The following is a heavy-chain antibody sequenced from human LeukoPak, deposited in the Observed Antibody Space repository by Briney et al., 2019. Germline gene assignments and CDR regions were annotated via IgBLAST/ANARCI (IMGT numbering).Heavy chain of an antibody. J-gene: IGHJ6*03. D-gene: IGHD3-3*01. CDR1: GFTFSSYA. Sequence: GGSLRLSCAASGFTFSSYAMSWVRQAPGKGLEWVSAISGSGGSTYYADSVKGRFTISRDNSKNTLYLQMNSLRAEDTAVYYCASAYDFWSGYSSPYYYYMDVWGKGTTVTVSS. V-gene: IGHV3-23*01. CDR2: ISGSGGST. CDR3: ASAYDFWSGYSSPYYYYMDV.